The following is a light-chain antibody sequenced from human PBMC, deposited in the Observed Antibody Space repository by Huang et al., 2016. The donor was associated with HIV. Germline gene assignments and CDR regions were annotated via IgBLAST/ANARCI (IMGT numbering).Light chain of an antibody. V-gene: IGKV1-39*01. J-gene: IGKJ2*01. CDR1: QTISSY. CDR3: QQSHSSPYT. Sequence: DIQMTQSPSSLSASVGDRVTITCRASQTISSYLIWYQVKPGKAPKLLIYDASSVQRGVPSRVSGRGSGTDFTLTISSLQPEDFATYYCQQSHSSPYTFGQGTKLEIK. CDR2: DAS.